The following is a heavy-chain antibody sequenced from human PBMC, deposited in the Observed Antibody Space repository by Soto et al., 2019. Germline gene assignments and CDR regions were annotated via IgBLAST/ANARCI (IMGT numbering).Heavy chain of an antibody. CDR1: GGTFSSYT. Sequence: QVQLVQSGAEVKKPGSSVKVSCKASGGTFSSYTISWVRQAPGQGLEWMGRIIPILGIANYAQKFQGRVTITADKATSRAYRELSSLRSEDTAVYYCAREEDDDILTGYYPFDPWGQGTLVTVSS. J-gene: IGHJ5*02. CDR3: AREEDDDILTGYYPFDP. D-gene: IGHD3-9*01. V-gene: IGHV1-69*08. CDR2: IIPILGIA.